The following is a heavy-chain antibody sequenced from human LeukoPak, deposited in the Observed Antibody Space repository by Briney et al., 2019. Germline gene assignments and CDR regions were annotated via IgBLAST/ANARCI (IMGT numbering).Heavy chain of an antibody. J-gene: IGHJ4*02. D-gene: IGHD2-21*02. V-gene: IGHV3-7*01. Sequence: PGGSLRLSCAASGFTFSSSWMSWVRQAPGKGLEWVANIKPDGSEKFHVDSVKGRFTISRDNSKSSPSLQMNSLRAEDTAVYYCARYGLTAALDFWGQGTLVTVSS. CDR2: IKPDGSEK. CDR1: GFTFSSSW. CDR3: ARYGLTAALDF.